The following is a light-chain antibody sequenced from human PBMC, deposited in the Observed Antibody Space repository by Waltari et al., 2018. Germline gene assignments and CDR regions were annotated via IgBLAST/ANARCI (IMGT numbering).Light chain of an antibody. CDR2: WAP. CDR1: QSVLYSANNKDY. CDR3: QQYYGVPLT. V-gene: IGKV4-1*01. J-gene: IGKJ4*01. Sequence: DIVMTQSPDFLAVSLGERATLNCKSSQSVLYSANNKDYLAWYQQKPGQPPKLLIYWAPTRESGVPDRFSGSGSGTDFTLTISSLQAEDVAVYYCQQYYGVPLTFGGGTKVEIK.